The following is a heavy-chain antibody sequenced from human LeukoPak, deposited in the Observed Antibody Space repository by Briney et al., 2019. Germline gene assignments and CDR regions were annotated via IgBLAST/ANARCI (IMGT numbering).Heavy chain of an antibody. J-gene: IGHJ4*02. CDR3: ARHLTGDRRSHFDY. CDR1: GGSISSYY. Sequence: SGTLSLTCTVSGGSISSYYWSWIRQPPGKGLEWIGYIYYSGSTNYNPSLKSRVTISVDTSKNQFSLKLSSVTAADTAVYYCARHLTGDRRSHFDYWGQGTLVTVSS. V-gene: IGHV4-59*08. D-gene: IGHD3-9*01. CDR2: IYYSGST.